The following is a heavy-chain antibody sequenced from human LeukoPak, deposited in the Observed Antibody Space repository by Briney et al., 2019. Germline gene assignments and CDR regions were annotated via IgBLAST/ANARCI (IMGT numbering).Heavy chain of an antibody. Sequence: PGGSLRLSCAASGFTFSRYAMSWVRQAPGKGLEWVSSITCSGGTTYYADSVEGRFTISRDNSKNTLYLQVNSLRAGDTAVYYCAKDGPGYSSGWPYDAFDIWGEGTMVTVSS. CDR1: GFTFSRYA. D-gene: IGHD6-19*01. J-gene: IGHJ3*02. CDR3: AKDGPGYSSGWPYDAFDI. CDR2: ITCSGGTT. V-gene: IGHV3-23*01.